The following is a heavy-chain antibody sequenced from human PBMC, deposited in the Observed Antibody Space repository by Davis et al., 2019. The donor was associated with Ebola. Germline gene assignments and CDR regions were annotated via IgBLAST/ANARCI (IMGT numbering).Heavy chain of an antibody. D-gene: IGHD6-19*01. Sequence: SETLSLTCTVSGGSFSTYYWSWVRQPPGKGLEWVGYIYYSWTTHYNPSLRGRVTISVDTSKKHFSLKLGSVTAADTAVYYCARGSQWLGPDYWGQGTLVTVSS. CDR2: IYYSWTT. CDR3: ARGSQWLGPDY. CDR1: GGSFSTYY. V-gene: IGHV4-59*01. J-gene: IGHJ4*02.